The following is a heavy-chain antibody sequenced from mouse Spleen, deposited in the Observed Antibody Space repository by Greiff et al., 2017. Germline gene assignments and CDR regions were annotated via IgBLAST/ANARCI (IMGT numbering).Heavy chain of an antibody. CDR1: GYAFTNYL. CDR2: INPGSGGT. D-gene: IGHD2-3*01. Sequence: QVQLQQSGAELVRPGTSVQVSCKASGYAFTNYLIEWVKQRPGQGLEWIGVINPGSGGTNYNEKFKGKATLTADKSSSTSYMQLTSLTSEDSAVYFCARSLLYDGYYDAMDYWGQGTSGTVSS. J-gene: IGHJ4*01. V-gene: IGHV1-54*01. CDR3: ARSLLYDGYYDAMDY.